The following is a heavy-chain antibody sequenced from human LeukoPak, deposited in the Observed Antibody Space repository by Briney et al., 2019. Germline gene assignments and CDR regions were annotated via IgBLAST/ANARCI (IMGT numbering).Heavy chain of an antibody. CDR2: TYYSGNT. J-gene: IGHJ4*02. CDR1: GGSISNSSYY. D-gene: IGHD6-13*01. CDR3: ARVTGYMVEDYFDY. V-gene: IGHV4-39*07. Sequence: SETLSLTCTVSGGSISNSSYYWAWIRQPPGKGLEWIGNTYYSGNTYYNSSLKSRVTISVDTSKNQFSLRLSSVTAADTAVYYCARVTGYMVEDYFDYWGQGTLVTVSS.